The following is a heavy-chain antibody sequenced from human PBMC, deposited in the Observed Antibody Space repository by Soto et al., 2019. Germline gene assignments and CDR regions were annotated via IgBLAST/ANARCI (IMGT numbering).Heavy chain of an antibody. V-gene: IGHV3-30*03. CDR3: AGGLENPYFYYGLNV. J-gene: IGHJ6*02. CDR2: TTYDGGIK. Sequence: SLRLSCAASGFSFSSYGMGWVRLAPGKGLEWVAATTYDGGIKHYVDSVKGRFTISRDNSKNTLYLEMNSLRVENTDKYYCAGGLENPYFYYGLNVWGQGTTVTVSS. CDR1: GFSFSSYG. D-gene: IGHD1-1*01.